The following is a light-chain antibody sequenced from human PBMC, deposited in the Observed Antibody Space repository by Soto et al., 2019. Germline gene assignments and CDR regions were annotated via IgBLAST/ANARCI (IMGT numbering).Light chain of an antibody. CDR2: AAS. Sequence: DIQMTQSPSSLSASVGDRVTIACRASQTISNYLNWYQQKPGKAPKLLIYAASNLQPGVPSKFSGSGSGPDFILTISSLQSEDFATYYCQQTYSSPRTFGQGTDVVMK. CDR1: QTISNY. V-gene: IGKV1-39*01. CDR3: QQTYSSPRT. J-gene: IGKJ1*01.